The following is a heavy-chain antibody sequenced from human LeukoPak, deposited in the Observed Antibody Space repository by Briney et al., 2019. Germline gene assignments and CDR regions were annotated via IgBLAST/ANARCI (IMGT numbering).Heavy chain of an antibody. CDR3: ARGPTRANSTDY. CDR2: INSDGSST. D-gene: IGHD2/OR15-2a*01. V-gene: IGHV3-74*01. Sequence: PGGSLRLSCAASGFTFSSYWMHWVRQAPGKGLVWVSRINSDGSSTSYADSVKGRFTIPRDNAKNTLYLQMNSLRAEDTAVYYCARGPTRANSTDYWGQGALVTVSS. J-gene: IGHJ4*02. CDR1: GFTFSSYW.